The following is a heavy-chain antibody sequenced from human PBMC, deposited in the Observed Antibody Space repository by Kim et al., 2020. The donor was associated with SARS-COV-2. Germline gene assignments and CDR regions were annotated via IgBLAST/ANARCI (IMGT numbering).Heavy chain of an antibody. CDR1: GFSLTTDKVG. Sequence: SGPTLVKPTQTLTLTCTFSGFSLTTDKVGVSWIRQPPGKALEWLALIYWDDDKRYSPSLQSRLTINKDTSKSQVVLTMTDVDPVDTATYFCAHMERSCGDTLCYYHFDLWGQGTLVTVSS. D-gene: IGHD2-21*02. CDR2: IYWDDDK. J-gene: IGHJ4*02. V-gene: IGHV2-5*02. CDR3: AHMERSCGDTLCYYHFDL.